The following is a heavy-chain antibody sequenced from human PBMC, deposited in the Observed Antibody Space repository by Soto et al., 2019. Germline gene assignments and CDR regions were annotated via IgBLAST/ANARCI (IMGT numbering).Heavy chain of an antibody. D-gene: IGHD5-18*01. J-gene: IGHJ6*02. Sequence: SETLSLTCTVSGCSISIGGYYWNWILQHPGKGLEWIGYIFDSGSTNYNPSLESRVTISVDTSKNQFSLQLSSVTAADTAVYYCARPLYSYGPMDVWGQGTTVTVSS. CDR1: GCSISIGGYY. V-gene: IGHV4-31*03. CDR2: IFDSGST. CDR3: ARPLYSYGPMDV.